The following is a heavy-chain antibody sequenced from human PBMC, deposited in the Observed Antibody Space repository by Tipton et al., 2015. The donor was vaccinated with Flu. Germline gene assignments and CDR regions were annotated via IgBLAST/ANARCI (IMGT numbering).Heavy chain of an antibody. J-gene: IGHJ4*02. D-gene: IGHD3-22*01. Sequence: SLRLSCAASGFTFSSYAMHWVRQAPGKGLEWVAVISYDGSNKYYADSVKGRFTISRDNSKNTLYLQMNSLRAEDTAVYYCARVLLVYYDSSGYYDYWGQVTLVSVSS. CDR1: GFTFSSYA. CDR2: ISYDGSNK. CDR3: ARVLLVYYDSSGYYDY. V-gene: IGHV3-30-3*01.